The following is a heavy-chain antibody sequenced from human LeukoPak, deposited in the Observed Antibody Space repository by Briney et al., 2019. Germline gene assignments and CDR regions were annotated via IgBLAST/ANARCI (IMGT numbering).Heavy chain of an antibody. V-gene: IGHV1-2*02. J-gene: IGHJ4*02. Sequence: ASVKVSCKASGYTFTGYYMHWVRQAPGQGLEWMGWINPNSGGTNYAQKFQGRVTMTRDTSISTAYMELSRLRSDDTAVYYCARPSGFGGSTPHAQSPDYWGQGTLVTVSS. CDR3: ARPSGFGGSTPHAQSPDY. CDR2: INPNSGGT. D-gene: IGHD3-10*01. CDR1: GYTFTGYY.